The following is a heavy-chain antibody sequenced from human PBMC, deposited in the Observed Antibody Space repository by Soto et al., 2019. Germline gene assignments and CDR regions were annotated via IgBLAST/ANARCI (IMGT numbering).Heavy chain of an antibody. D-gene: IGHD2-2*01. Sequence: EVQLVESGGGLVKPGGSLRLSCAASGFSFSDYSMNWVRQAPGKGLEWVSSISGSSSYIYYADSLKGRVTVSRDNAEKSLYLQMNSLRAADTAVYYCARDGAYCSGTGCRDYYHYVDVWGKGTTVTVSS. V-gene: IGHV3-21*01. J-gene: IGHJ6*03. CDR1: GFSFSDYS. CDR3: ARDGAYCSGTGCRDYYHYVDV. CDR2: ISGSSSYI.